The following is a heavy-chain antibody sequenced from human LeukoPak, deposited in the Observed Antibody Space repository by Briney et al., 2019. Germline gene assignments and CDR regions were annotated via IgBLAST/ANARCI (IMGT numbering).Heavy chain of an antibody. V-gene: IGHV1-18*01. CDR2: ISAYNGNT. CDR3: ARASDYVPYYYMDV. Sequence: ASVKVSCKASGYTFTSYGISWVRQAPGQGLEWMGWISAYNGNTNYAQKLQGRVTMTTDTSTSTAYMELRSLRSDDTAVYYCARASDYVPYYYMDVWGKGTTVTVSS. D-gene: IGHD4-17*01. J-gene: IGHJ6*03. CDR1: GYTFTSYG.